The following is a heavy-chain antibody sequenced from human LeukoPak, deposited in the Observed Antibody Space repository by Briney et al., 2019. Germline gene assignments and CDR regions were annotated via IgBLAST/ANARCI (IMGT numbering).Heavy chain of an antibody. D-gene: IGHD2-21*01. Sequence: PGGSLRLPCAASGFTFSSYAMSWVRQAPGKELEWVSAISGSGGSTYYADSVKGRFTISRDNSKNTLYLQMNSLRAEDTAVYYCAKDQSVYGGGRNNWFDPWGQGTLVTVSS. CDR3: AKDQSVYGGGRNNWFDP. CDR1: GFTFSSYA. CDR2: ISGSGGST. V-gene: IGHV3-23*01. J-gene: IGHJ5*02.